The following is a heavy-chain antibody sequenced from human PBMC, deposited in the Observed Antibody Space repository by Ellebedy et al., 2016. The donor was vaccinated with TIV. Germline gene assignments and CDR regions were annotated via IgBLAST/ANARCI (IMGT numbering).Heavy chain of an antibody. CDR1: GFTFSNYW. Sequence: PGGSLRLSCAASGFTFSNYWMHWVRQVPGEGLVWVSRIGSDGIGTSYADSVKGRFTISRDNAKNTLFLKMNSLRAEDTALYYCARVYCSGATCPAAFDIWGQGTMVTVSS. D-gene: IGHD2-15*01. CDR2: IGSDGIGT. J-gene: IGHJ3*02. CDR3: ARVYCSGATCPAAFDI. V-gene: IGHV3-74*01.